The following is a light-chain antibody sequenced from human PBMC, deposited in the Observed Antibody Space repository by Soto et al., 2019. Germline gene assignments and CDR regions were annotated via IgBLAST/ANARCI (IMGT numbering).Light chain of an antibody. V-gene: IGKV3-15*01. CDR3: QQYNNWPRT. CDR2: GAS. J-gene: IGKJ1*01. CDR1: QSVSSN. Sequence: EIVMTQSPATLSVSPGERATLSCRASQSVSSNLDWYQQKPGQAPRLLIYGASTRATGITARFSGSGSGTEFTLTISSLQSEDFAVYYCQQYNNWPRTFGQGTKVEIK.